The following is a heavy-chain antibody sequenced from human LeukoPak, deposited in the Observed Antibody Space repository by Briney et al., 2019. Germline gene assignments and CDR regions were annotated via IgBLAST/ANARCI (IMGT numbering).Heavy chain of an antibody. V-gene: IGHV4-59*08. Sequence: SETLSLTCTVSGTSITSYYWNWIRQAPGQGPEWIGYGHYSGDTKYNPPLKSRVTISVDTSKNQFSLRLSSVTAADTAVYFCAKWASDNRAFDLWGQGTLVTVSS. CDR3: AKWASDNRAFDL. CDR1: GTSITSYY. J-gene: IGHJ4*02. CDR2: GHYSGDT. D-gene: IGHD2-8*01.